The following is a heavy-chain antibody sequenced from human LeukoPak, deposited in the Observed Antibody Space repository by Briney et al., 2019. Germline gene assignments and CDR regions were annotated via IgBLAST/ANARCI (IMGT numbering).Heavy chain of an antibody. Sequence: PGGSLRLSCAASGFTFSNYAMHWVRQAPGKGLEFVSAISSNGGSTYYANSVKGRFTISRDNSKNTLYLQMGSLRAEDMAVYYCARELYYMDVWGKGTTVTVSS. CDR1: GFTFSNYA. CDR3: ARELYYMDV. V-gene: IGHV3-64*01. CDR2: ISSNGGST. J-gene: IGHJ6*03.